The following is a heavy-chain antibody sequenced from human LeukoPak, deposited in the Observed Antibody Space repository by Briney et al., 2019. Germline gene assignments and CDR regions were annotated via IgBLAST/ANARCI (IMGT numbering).Heavy chain of an antibody. CDR2: ISYDGSNK. Sequence: GSLRLSCAASGFTFSSYAMHWVRQAPGKGLEWVAVISYDGSNKYYADSVKGRFTISRDNSKNTLYLQMNSLRAEDTAVYYCARVVVSSSWYYFDYWGQGALVTVSS. V-gene: IGHV3-30-3*01. D-gene: IGHD6-13*01. CDR3: ARVVVSSSWYYFDY. CDR1: GFTFSSYA. J-gene: IGHJ4*02.